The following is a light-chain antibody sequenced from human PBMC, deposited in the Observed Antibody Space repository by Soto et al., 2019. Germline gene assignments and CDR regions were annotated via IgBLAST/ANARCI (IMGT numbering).Light chain of an antibody. Sequence: QSVLTQPPSASGTPGQRVTISCSGSSSNIGANSVNWYQQLPGTAPRLLIYGNSHRPSGVPDRFSGSKSGTSASLAISGLQSEDEADYYCCSYAGSSTLVFGGGTKLTVL. V-gene: IGLV1-44*01. J-gene: IGLJ2*01. CDR2: GNS. CDR1: SSNIGANS. CDR3: CSYAGSSTLV.